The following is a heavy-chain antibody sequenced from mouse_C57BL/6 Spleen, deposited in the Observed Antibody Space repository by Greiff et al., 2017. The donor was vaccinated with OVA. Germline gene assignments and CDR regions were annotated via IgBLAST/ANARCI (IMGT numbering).Heavy chain of an antibody. D-gene: IGHD2-12*01. CDR1: GYSITSGYD. J-gene: IGHJ4*01. CDR2: ISYSGST. CDR3: ARGDDRYYAMDY. V-gene: IGHV3-1*01. Sequence: EVKLQESGPGMVKPSQSLSLTCTVTGYSITSGYDWHWIRHFPGNKLEWMGYISYSGSTNYNPSLKSRISITHDTSKNHFFLKLNSVTTEDTATYYCARGDDRYYAMDYWGQGTSVTVSS.